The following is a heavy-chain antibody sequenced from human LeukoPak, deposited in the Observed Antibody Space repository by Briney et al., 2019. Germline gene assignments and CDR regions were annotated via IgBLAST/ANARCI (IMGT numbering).Heavy chain of an antibody. CDR3: AKIAVSGLWYFDL. V-gene: IGHV3-23*01. CDR1: GFTFSSYV. J-gene: IGHJ2*01. D-gene: IGHD6-19*01. Sequence: PGGSLRLSCAASGFTFSSYVMSWVRQAPGKGLEWVSSISDSSSSTYYADSVRGRFTISRDNSKSTLYLQMNSLRAEDTAVYYCAKIAVSGLWYFDLWGRGTLVTVSS. CDR2: ISDSSSST.